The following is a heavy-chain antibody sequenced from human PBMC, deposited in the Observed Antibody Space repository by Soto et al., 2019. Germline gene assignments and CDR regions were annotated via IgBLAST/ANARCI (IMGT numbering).Heavy chain of an antibody. CDR3: ARERSRYDRSGYYRPDY. CDR1: GDTFSTYS. V-gene: IGHV1-69*08. J-gene: IGHJ4*02. CDR2: IIPILGTP. D-gene: IGHD3-22*01. Sequence: GASVKVSCKASGDTFSTYSISWVRQAPGQGLEWLGGIIPILGTPSYAQSFQGRVTITADKSTSTAYMELSSLRSEDTAVYYCARERSRYDRSGYYRPDYWGQGTLVTVSS.